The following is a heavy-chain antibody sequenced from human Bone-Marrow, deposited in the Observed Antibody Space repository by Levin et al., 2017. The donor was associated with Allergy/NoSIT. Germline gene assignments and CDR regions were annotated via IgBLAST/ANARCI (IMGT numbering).Heavy chain of an antibody. CDR3: ARGEGAAPGD. J-gene: IGHJ4*02. CDR1: GGFLSGSY. D-gene: IGHD6-25*01. CDR2: IDHSGNT. V-gene: IGHV4-34*01. Sequence: SETLSLTCAVYGGFLSGSYWSLSGSYWSWIRQFPGKGLEWIGEIDHSGNTDYNPPLKSRVTISTDTSKNQFSLKLTSVTAADTAIYYCARGEGAAPGDWGQGTLVVVSS.